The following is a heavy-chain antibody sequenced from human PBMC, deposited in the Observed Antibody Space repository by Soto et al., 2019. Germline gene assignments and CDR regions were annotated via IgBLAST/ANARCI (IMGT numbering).Heavy chain of an antibody. J-gene: IGHJ3*02. Sequence: GGSLRLSCAASGFTFSSYEMNWVRQAPGKGLEWVSYISSSGSTIYYADSVKGRFTISRDNAKNSLYLQMNSLRAEDTAVYYCARDPSFNDYGDYAAFDIWGQGTMVTVSS. V-gene: IGHV3-48*03. CDR3: ARDPSFNDYGDYAAFDI. CDR2: ISSSGSTI. CDR1: GFTFSSYE. D-gene: IGHD4-17*01.